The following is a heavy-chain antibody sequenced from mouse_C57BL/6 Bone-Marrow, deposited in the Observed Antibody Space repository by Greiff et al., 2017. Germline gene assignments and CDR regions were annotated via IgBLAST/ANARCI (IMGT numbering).Heavy chain of an antibody. CDR3: ARLGYVAWFAY. CDR1: GFNIENTY. CDR2: IDPANGNT. Sequence: EVKLQESVAELVRPGASVKLSCTASGFNIENTYMHWVKQRPEQGLEWIGRIDPANGNTKYAPKFQGKATITADTSSNTAYLQLSSLTSEDTAIYYCARLGYVAWFAYWGQGTLVTVSA. V-gene: IGHV14-3*01. J-gene: IGHJ3*01. D-gene: IGHD3-2*02.